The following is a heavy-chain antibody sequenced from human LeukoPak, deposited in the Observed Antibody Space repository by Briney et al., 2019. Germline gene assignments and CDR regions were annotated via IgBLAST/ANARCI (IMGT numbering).Heavy chain of an antibody. Sequence: PGGSLRLSCAASGFTFSSYGMHWVRQAPGKGLEWVAVISYDGSNKYYADSVKGRFTISRDNSKNTLYLQMNSLRAEDTAVYYCALAVVVAATGAFDIWGQGTMVTVSS. D-gene: IGHD2-15*01. J-gene: IGHJ3*02. V-gene: IGHV3-30*03. CDR3: ALAVVVAATGAFDI. CDR1: GFTFSSYG. CDR2: ISYDGSNK.